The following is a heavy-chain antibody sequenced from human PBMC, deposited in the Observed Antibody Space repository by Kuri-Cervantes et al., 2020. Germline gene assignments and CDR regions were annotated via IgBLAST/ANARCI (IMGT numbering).Heavy chain of an antibody. Sequence: LSLTCAASGFIFSDFVMHWVRQAPGKGLEWVAVISNDGSQRYYADSVRGRFKISRDNSKGTLDLQVNSLRDEDTALYYCAKGRSTCCGELNVWGQGTMVTVSS. CDR3: AKGRSTCCGELNV. CDR2: ISNDGSQR. CDR1: GFIFSDFV. V-gene: IGHV3-30*18. J-gene: IGHJ3*01. D-gene: IGHD2-2*01.